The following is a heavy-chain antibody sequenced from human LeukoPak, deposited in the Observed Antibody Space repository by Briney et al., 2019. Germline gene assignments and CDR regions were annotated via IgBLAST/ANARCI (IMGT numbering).Heavy chain of an antibody. J-gene: IGHJ4*02. CDR2: ISGSGGST. V-gene: IGHV3-23*01. CDR3: AKDFTRLYGSSWYGGAFDY. CDR1: GFTFSSYA. Sequence: GGSLRLSCAASGFTFSSYAMSWVRQAPGKGLEWVSAISGSGGSTYYADSVKGRFTISRDNSKNTLYLQMNSLRAEDTAVYYCAKDFTRLYGSSWYGGAFDYWGQGTLVTVSS. D-gene: IGHD6-13*01.